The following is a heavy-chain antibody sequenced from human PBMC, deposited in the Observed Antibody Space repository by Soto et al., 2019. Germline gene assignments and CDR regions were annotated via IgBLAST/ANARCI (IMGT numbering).Heavy chain of an antibody. CDR2: IIPILGLT. J-gene: IGHJ4*02. V-gene: IGHV1-69*02. D-gene: IGHD1-1*01. CDR1: GGSFNSYA. Sequence: QVQLVQSGAEVKKPGSSVKVSCTASGGSFNSYAISWVRQAPGQGLEWMGRIIPILGLTNYAETFQGRFTITADTADKSTTVAYMELSSLRSEDTALYYCATAFQLQAYWGQGTLVTVSS. CDR3: ATAFQLQAY.